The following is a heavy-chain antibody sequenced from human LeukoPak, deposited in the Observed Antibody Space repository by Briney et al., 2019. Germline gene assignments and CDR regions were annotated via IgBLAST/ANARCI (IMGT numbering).Heavy chain of an antibody. CDR2: ISDSGGRI. CDR1: GLSFSRFA. CDR3: ARAVAGTLIYFDN. J-gene: IGHJ4*02. Sequence: GGSLRLSCAASGLSFSRFAMSWVRQAPGKGLEWVSAISDSGGRINYADSVKGRFTISRDNSKNTLYLQMNSLRAEDTAVYYCARAVAGTLIYFDNWGQGTLVTVSS. V-gene: IGHV3-23*01. D-gene: IGHD6-19*01.